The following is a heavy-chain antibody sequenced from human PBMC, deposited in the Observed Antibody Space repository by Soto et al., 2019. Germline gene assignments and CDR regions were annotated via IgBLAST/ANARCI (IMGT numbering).Heavy chain of an antibody. V-gene: IGHV4-59*08. CDR3: ARRYYYDSSGWGYDAFDI. CDR2: IYYSGST. CDR1: GGSISSYY. D-gene: IGHD3-22*01. J-gene: IGHJ3*02. Sequence: LETLSLTCNVSGGSISSYYRSWIRKPPGKGLECIGYIYYSGSTNYNPSLKSRVTISVDTSKIQFSLKLSSVTAADTAVYYCARRYYYDSSGWGYDAFDIWGQGTMVTVS.